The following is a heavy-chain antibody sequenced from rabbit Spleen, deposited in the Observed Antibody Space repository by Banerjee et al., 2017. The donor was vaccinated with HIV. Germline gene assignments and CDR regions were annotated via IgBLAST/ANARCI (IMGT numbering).Heavy chain of an antibody. Sequence: QEQLEESGGGLVKPEGSLTLTCKASGFPFSNKAVMCWVRQAPGKGLECIACIYGGSSGSTYYASWAKGRFTISKTSSTTVTLQMTSLTAADTATYFCARDTGSSFSSYGMDLWGQGTLVTVS. CDR2: IYGGSSGST. J-gene: IGHJ6*01. CDR3: ARDTGSSFSSYGMDL. CDR1: GFPFSNKAV. V-gene: IGHV1S45*01. D-gene: IGHD8-1*01.